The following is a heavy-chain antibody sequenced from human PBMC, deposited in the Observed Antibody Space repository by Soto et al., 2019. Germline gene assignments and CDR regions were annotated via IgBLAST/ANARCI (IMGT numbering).Heavy chain of an antibody. CDR1: GGSINSGGYS. Sequence: QLHLQESGSGLVKPSQTLSLTCTVSGGSINSGGYSWTWIRQPPGKGLEWIGFIYHTGTTYYNPYLKSRDHISVDRSNNHFSLTLNPVTAADTAVYYCARGVNYYDSSGSSWFDPWGQGALVTVSS. CDR3: ARGVNYYDSSGSSWFDP. V-gene: IGHV4-30-2*01. J-gene: IGHJ5*02. D-gene: IGHD3-22*01. CDR2: IYHTGTT.